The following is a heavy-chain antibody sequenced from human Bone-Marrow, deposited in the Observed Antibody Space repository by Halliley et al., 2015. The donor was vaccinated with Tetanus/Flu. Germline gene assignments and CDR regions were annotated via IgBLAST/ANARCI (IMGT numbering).Heavy chain of an antibody. V-gene: IGHV4-38-2*02. CDR3: AREGGVLVFLY. Sequence: TLSLTCAVSGYSISSGYYWGWVRQPPGKGLEWIGSVYHSGSTFYSPSLKSRVSISVDTSKNQFSLKVRSVTAADTAVYYCAREGGVLVFLYWGQGTLVTVSS. J-gene: IGHJ4*02. CDR2: VYHSGST. D-gene: IGHD3-16*01. CDR1: GYSISSGYY.